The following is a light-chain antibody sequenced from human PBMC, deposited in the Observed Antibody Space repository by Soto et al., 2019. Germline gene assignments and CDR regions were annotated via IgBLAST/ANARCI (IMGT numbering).Light chain of an antibody. Sequence: EVVLTQSLGTLSLSPGERATLSCRASQSVDSSTLACYQQKPRQPPRLLISGASKTATGTPARFSGSGCGADFTLTISRLEPDDFAVYYCQHFDDSLTFGGGTKVEIK. CDR1: QSVDSST. CDR2: GAS. CDR3: QHFDDSLT. V-gene: IGKV3-20*01. J-gene: IGKJ4*01.